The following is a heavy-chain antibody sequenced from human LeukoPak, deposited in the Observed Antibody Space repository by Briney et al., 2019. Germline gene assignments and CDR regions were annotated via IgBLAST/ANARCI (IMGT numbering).Heavy chain of an antibody. CDR3: TTDPGVYYDSSGYYFPY. V-gene: IGHV3-15*01. CDR1: GFTFSNAW. CDR2: IKSKTDGGTT. J-gene: IGHJ4*02. Sequence: GGSLRLSCAASGFTFSNAWMSWVRQAPGKGLEWVGRIKSKTDGGTTDYAAPVKGRFTISRDDSKNTLYLQMNSLKTEDTVVYYCTTDPGVYYDSSGYYFPYWGQGTLVTVSS. D-gene: IGHD3-22*01.